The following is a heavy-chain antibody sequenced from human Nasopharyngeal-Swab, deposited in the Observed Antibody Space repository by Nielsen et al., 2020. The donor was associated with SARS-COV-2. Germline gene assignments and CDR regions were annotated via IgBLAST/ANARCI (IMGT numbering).Heavy chain of an antibody. CDR1: GYTFTSYD. V-gene: IGHV1-8*01. D-gene: IGHD6-19*01. Sequence: SVHVSFKATGYTFTSYDINWVRQATGQGREWMGCMTPNRCNTGYAQKFQGRGTMTRNTSISTAYMELSSLRSEDTAVYYCARGVNCQWLTRCYYFDYWGQGTLVTVSS. J-gene: IGHJ4*02. CDR3: ARGVNCQWLTRCYYFDY. CDR2: MTPNRCNT.